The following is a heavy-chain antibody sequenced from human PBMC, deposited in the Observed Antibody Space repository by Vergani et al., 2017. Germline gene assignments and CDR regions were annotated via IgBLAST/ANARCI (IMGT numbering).Heavy chain of an antibody. D-gene: IGHD5-12*01. CDR1: GFTFGDYA. Sequence: EVQLVESGGGLVQPGRSLRLSCTASGFTFGDYAMSWFRQAPGKGLEWVGFIRSKAYGGTTEYAASVKGRFTISRDDSKSIAYLQMNSLRAEDTAVYYCAKDIYSGYDYMDVWGKGTTVTVSS. CDR3: AKDIYSGYDYMDV. J-gene: IGHJ6*03. V-gene: IGHV3-49*03. CDR2: IRSKAYGGTT.